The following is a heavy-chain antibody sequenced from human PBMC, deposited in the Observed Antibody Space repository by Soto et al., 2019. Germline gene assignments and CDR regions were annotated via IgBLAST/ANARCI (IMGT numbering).Heavy chain of an antibody. CDR3: VSDRGYGHASVPYS. Sequence: QAQLVESGGGVVQPGRSLRLSCAASGFAFSSYGMHWVRRAPGTGLEWEAVISYDGSLQHYADSVKGRFTISRDNSKNMVLLQMSSLRAEDTAVYYCVSDRGYGHASVPYSWGQGTLVSVSS. J-gene: IGHJ4*02. V-gene: IGHV3-30*03. CDR1: GFAFSSYG. D-gene: IGHD5-18*01. CDR2: ISYDGSLQ.